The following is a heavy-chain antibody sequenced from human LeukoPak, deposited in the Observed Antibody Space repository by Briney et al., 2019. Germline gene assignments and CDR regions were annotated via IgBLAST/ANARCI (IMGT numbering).Heavy chain of an antibody. CDR3: ARDQGLYSYGYGTYPNWFGP. CDR1: GFTFSSYS. J-gene: IGHJ5*02. CDR2: ISSSSSYI. V-gene: IGHV3-21*01. D-gene: IGHD5-18*01. Sequence: GGSLRLSCAASGFTFSSYSMNWVRQAPGKGLEWVSSISSSSSYIYYADSVKGRFTISRDNAKNSLYLQMNSLRAEDTAVYYCARDQGLYSYGYGTYPNWFGPWGQGTLVTVSS.